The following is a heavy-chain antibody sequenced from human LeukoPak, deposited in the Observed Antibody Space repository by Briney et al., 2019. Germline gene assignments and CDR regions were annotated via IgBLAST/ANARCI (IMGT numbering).Heavy chain of an antibody. CDR1: GYTFTSYD. CDR2: MNPNSGNT. J-gene: IGHJ4*02. V-gene: IGHV1-8*01. Sequence: ASVKVSCKASGYTFTSYDINWVRQATGQGLEWMGWMNPNSGNTGYAQKFQGRVTMTRNTSISTAYMELSSLRSGDTAVYYCARDGDSSSWRSIDYWGQGTLVTVSS. D-gene: IGHD6-13*01. CDR3: ARDGDSSSWRSIDY.